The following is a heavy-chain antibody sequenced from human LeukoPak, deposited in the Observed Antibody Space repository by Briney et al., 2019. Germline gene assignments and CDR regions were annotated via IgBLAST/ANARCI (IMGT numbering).Heavy chain of an antibody. Sequence: PSETLSLTCSVSGGSISGYYWSWIRQPPGKGLEWIGYIHYSGSTHYNPSLKSRVTISVDTSKNQFSLKLSSVTAADTAVYYCARSSGEAFDYWGQGTLVTVSS. CDR3: ARSSGEAFDY. D-gene: IGHD1-14*01. CDR2: IHYSGST. CDR1: GGSISGYY. V-gene: IGHV4-59*01. J-gene: IGHJ4*02.